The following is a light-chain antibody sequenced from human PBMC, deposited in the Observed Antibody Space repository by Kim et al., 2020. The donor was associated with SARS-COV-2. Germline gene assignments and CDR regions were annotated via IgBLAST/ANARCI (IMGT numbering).Light chain of an antibody. J-gene: IGLJ1*01. CDR3: SSYTSSSTRV. CDR1: SSDVGAYNY. Sequence: GQSITISCTGTSSDVGAYNYVSWYQQHPGKAPKLMIYDVSNRPSGVSNRFSGSKSGNTASLTISGLQAEDEADYYCSSYTSSSTRVFGTGTKVTVL. V-gene: IGLV2-14*03. CDR2: DVS.